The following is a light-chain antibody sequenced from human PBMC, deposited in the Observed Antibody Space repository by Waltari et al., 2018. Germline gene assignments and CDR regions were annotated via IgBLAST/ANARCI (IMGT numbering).Light chain of an antibody. CDR1: SSDVGRYNY. J-gene: IGLJ2*01. Sequence: QSALTQPASLSGSPGQSITISCTGTSSDVGRYNYVYWYQYHPGKAPKFIIYDVSKRPSGVSDRFSGSKSGDTASLTISGLQAEDEADYYCSSYTSGSTVLFGGGTKVTVL. V-gene: IGLV2-14*03. CDR2: DVS. CDR3: SSYTSGSTVL.